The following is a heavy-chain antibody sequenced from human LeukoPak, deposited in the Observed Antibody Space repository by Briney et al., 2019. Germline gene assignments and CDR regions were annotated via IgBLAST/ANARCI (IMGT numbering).Heavy chain of an antibody. Sequence: PSETLSLTCTVSGGSISSSSYYWGWIRQPPGKGLEWIGSIYYSGSTYYNPSLKSRVTISVDTSKNQFSLKLSSVTAADTAVYYCARDNGASLWSSAFDAFDIWGQGTMVTVSS. CDR2: IYYSGST. CDR1: GGSISSSSYY. J-gene: IGHJ3*02. CDR3: ARDNGASLWSSAFDAFDI. V-gene: IGHV4-39*07. D-gene: IGHD2-8*01.